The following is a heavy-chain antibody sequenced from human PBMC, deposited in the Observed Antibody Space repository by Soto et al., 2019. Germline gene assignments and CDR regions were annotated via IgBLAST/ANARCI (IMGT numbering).Heavy chain of an antibody. Sequence: TSETLSLTCTVSGGSISSGGYYWSWIRQHPGKGLEWIGYIYYSGSTYYNPSLKSRVTISVDTSKNQFSLKLSSVTAADTAVYYCARAWGDSSGFLVEYWGQGTLVTVSS. J-gene: IGHJ4*02. CDR1: GGSISSGGYY. V-gene: IGHV4-31*03. CDR3: ARAWGDSSGFLVEY. CDR2: IYYSGST. D-gene: IGHD3-22*01.